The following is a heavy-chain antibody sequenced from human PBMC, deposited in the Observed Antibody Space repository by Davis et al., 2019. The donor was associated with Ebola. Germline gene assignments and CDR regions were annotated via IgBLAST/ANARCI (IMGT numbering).Heavy chain of an antibody. CDR1: GYTFTTYG. J-gene: IGHJ1*01. D-gene: IGHD3-10*01. V-gene: IGHV1-18*01. Sequence: ASVKVSCKASGYTFTTYGISWVRQAPGQGLEWMGWISAYYGTANYAQSLQGRVTMTRDTSTSTAHMELRGLRSDDTAVYYCAREAEVDGSIFFLHWGQGTLVTVSS. CDR3: AREAEVDGSIFFLH. CDR2: ISAYYGTA.